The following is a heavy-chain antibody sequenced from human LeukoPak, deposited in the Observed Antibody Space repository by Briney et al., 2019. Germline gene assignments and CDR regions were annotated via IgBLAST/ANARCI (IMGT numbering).Heavy chain of an antibody. CDR2: IDANNGDT. CDR3: ARDPSSVTLYFFDY. D-gene: IGHD4-11*01. CDR1: GYTFRGNY. J-gene: IGHJ4*02. V-gene: IGHV1-2*02. Sequence: ASVKISCKASGYTFRGNYIHWLRQAPGQGLEWMGWIDANNGDTKSAQKFQGRVTISRDTSISTAYMDLSSLSPDDAAVYYCARDPSSVTLYFFDYWGQGTLVTVSS.